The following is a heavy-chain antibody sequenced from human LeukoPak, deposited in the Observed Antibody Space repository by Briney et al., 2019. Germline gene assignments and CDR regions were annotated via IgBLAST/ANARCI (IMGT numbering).Heavy chain of an antibody. CDR3: ARVPGYCTNGVCSALDY. CDR1: GFTFDDYG. CDR2: INWNGGST. J-gene: IGHJ4*02. D-gene: IGHD2-8*01. V-gene: IGHV3-20*04. Sequence: PGGSLRLSCAASGFTFDDYGMSWVRQAPGKGLEWVSGINWNGGSTGYADSVKGRFTISRDNAKNSLYLQMNSLRAEDTAVYYCARVPGYCTNGVCSALDYWGQGNLDTVSS.